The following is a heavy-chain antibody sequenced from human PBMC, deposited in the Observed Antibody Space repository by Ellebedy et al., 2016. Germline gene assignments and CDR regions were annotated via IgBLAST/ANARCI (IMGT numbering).Heavy chain of an antibody. CDR2: IRGSRDNT. D-gene: IGHD1-7*01. Sequence: GESLKISCTASGFTFTDHYMDWVRQAPGKGLEWVSTIRGSRDNTYYADSVKGRFTISRDNSNNTLCLQMSSLRVEDTAVYYCAKGAPIYGELLHSWGQGTLVTVSS. CDR3: AKGAPIYGELLHS. V-gene: IGHV3-23*01. J-gene: IGHJ4*02. CDR1: GFTFTDHY.